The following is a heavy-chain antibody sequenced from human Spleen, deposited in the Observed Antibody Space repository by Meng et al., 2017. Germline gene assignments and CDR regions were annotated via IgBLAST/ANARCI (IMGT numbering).Heavy chain of an antibody. V-gene: IGHV3-48*03. Sequence: GGSLRLSCAASGFTFSSYAMSWVRQAPGKGLEWVSYISSSGSIIYYADSVKGRFTISRDNAKNSLYLQMNSLRAEDTAVYYCARETIQLWPNYLDYWGQGTRV. CDR2: ISSSGSII. CDR1: GFTFSSYA. CDR3: ARETIQLWPNYLDY. D-gene: IGHD5-18*01. J-gene: IGHJ4*02.